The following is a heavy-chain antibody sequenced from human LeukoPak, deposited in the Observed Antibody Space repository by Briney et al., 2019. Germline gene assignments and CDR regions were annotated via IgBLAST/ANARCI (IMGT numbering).Heavy chain of an antibody. CDR2: ISGSGGST. D-gene: IGHD5-24*01. Sequence: GGSLRLSCAASGFTFSSYAMSWVRQAPGKGLEWVSAISGSGGSTYYADSVKGRFTISRDNSKNTLYLQMNSLRAADTAVYYCAKDSGWVQLMIDYWGQGTLVTVSS. J-gene: IGHJ4*02. V-gene: IGHV3-23*01. CDR3: AKDSGWVQLMIDY. CDR1: GFTFSSYA.